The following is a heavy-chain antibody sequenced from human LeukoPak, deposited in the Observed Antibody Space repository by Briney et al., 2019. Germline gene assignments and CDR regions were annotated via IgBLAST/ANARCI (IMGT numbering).Heavy chain of an antibody. V-gene: IGHV3-30*02. D-gene: IGHD4-17*01. J-gene: IGHJ3*02. CDR3: AKDGRMTTVTPDAFDI. CDR2: IRYDGSNK. CDR1: GFTFSSYG. Sequence: GGSLRLSCAASGFTFSSYGMHWVRQALGKGLEWVAFIRYDGSNKYYADSVKGRFTISRDNSKNTLYLQMNSLRAEDTAVCYCAKDGRMTTVTPDAFDIWGQGTMVTVSS.